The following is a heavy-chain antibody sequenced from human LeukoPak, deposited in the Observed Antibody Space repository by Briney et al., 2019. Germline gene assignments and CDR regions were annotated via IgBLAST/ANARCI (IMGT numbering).Heavy chain of an antibody. CDR1: VFTFSSYS. J-gene: IGHJ6*02. D-gene: IGHD4-23*01. V-gene: IGHV3-21*01. CDR3: ASLYTVAHFHYYYGMDV. Sequence: GGSLRLSCAASVFTFSSYSMNWVRQAPGKGLEWVSSISSSSSYIYYADSVRGRFTISRDNAKNSLYLQMNSLRAEDTAVYSSASLYTVAHFHYYYGMDVWGQGTTVTVSS. CDR2: ISSSSSYI.